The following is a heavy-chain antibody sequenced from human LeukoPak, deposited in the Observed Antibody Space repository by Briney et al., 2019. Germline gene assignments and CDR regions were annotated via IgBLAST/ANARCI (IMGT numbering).Heavy chain of an antibody. CDR3: AARPLMPPRFDF. Sequence: GGSLRLSCAASGLTFSYSALSWVRQAPGKGLQWVSSISGNGLQTRYADFVKGRFAVSRDNSRDTLYLQMNSLRADDTAIYYCAARPLMPPRFDFWGQGTLVTVSS. CDR2: ISGNGLQT. D-gene: IGHD2-2*01. CDR1: GLTFSYSA. J-gene: IGHJ4*02. V-gene: IGHV3-23*01.